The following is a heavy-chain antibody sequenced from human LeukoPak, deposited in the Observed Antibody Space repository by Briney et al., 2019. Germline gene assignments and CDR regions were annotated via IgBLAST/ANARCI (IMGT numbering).Heavy chain of an antibody. Sequence: PSETLSLTCTVSGGSISSGGYYWSWIRQPPGKGLEWFGYIYYSGSTYYNPSLKSRVTISVDRSKNQFSLKLSSVTAADTAVYYCARELTGPVRSPLGYWGQGTLVTVSS. CDR1: GGSISSGGYY. CDR3: ARELTGPVRSPLGY. V-gene: IGHV4-30-2*01. J-gene: IGHJ4*02. D-gene: IGHD1-14*01. CDR2: IYYSGST.